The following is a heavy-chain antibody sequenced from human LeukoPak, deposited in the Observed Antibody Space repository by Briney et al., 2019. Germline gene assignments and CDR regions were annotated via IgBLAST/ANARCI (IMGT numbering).Heavy chain of an antibody. CDR1: GFTFSSYA. J-gene: IGHJ4*02. D-gene: IGHD3-22*01. CDR2: ISGSAGST. CDR3: AKRGNYYDSSGYYYMFDY. V-gene: IGHV3-23*01. Sequence: AGSLRLSCAASGFTFSSYAMNWVRQAPGKGLTWVSSISGSAGSTYYADSVKGRFTISRDNSKNTVYLQMNSLRAEDTAVYYCAKRGNYYDSSGYYYMFDYWGQGTLVTVSS.